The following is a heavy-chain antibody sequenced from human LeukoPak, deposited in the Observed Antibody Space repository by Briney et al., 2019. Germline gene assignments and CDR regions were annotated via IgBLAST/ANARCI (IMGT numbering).Heavy chain of an antibody. CDR1: GSTVSSYF. V-gene: IGHV3-66*01. CDR2: IYSAGST. D-gene: IGHD3-22*01. CDR3: VRDGGEDITTSSDY. J-gene: IGHJ4*02. Sequence: GGSLRLSCAASGSTVSSYFMSWVRQAPGKGLEWVSVIYSAGSTYYPDSVKGRFTISRDNSKNTLYLQMNNLRAEDTAVYFCVRDGGEDITTSSDYWGQGTLVTVSS.